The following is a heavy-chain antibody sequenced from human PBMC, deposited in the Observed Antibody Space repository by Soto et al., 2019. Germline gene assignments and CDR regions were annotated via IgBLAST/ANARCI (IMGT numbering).Heavy chain of an antibody. V-gene: IGHV3-30*18. J-gene: IGHJ4*02. D-gene: IGHD6-6*01. CDR2: ISYDGSNK. CDR3: AKVGYSSSSFDY. CDR1: GFTFSSYG. Sequence: GSLRLSCAASGFTFSSYGMHWVRQAPGKGLEWVAVISYDGSNKYYADSVKGRFTISRDNSKNTLYLQMNSLRAEDTAVYYCAKVGYSSSSFDYWGQGTLVTVSS.